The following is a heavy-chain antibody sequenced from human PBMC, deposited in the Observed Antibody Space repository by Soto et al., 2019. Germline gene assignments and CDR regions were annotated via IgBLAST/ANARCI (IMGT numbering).Heavy chain of an antibody. CDR3: XKEWGGSYRXXXXXY. CDR2: ISGSGGST. V-gene: IGHV3-23*01. CDR1: GFTFSSYA. Sequence: EVQLLESGGGLVQPGGSLRLSCAASGFTFSSYAMSWVRQAPGKGLEWVSAISGSGGSTYYADSVKGRFTISRDNSKNTLYLQMNSLRAEXXXXXXXXKEWGGSYRXXXXXYWGQG. J-gene: IGHJ4*02. D-gene: IGHD1-26*01.